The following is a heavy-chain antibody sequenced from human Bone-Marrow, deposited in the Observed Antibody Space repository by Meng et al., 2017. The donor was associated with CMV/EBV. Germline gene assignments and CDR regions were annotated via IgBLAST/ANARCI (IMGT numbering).Heavy chain of an antibody. CDR2: INPNSGGT. J-gene: IGHJ4*02. CDR1: GYTFTGYY. Sequence: VRVGHSGGEVKKPAAAVKVSCKASGYTFTGYYMHWVRQAPGQGLEWMGWINPNSGGTNYAQKFQGRVTMTRDTSISTAYMELSRLRSDDTAVYYCARDPAYCGGDCGYWGQGTLVTVSS. CDR3: ARDPAYCGGDCGY. D-gene: IGHD2-21*01. V-gene: IGHV1-2*02.